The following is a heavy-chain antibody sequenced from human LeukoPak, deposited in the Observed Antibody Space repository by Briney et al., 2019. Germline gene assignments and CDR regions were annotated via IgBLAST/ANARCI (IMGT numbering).Heavy chain of an antibody. V-gene: IGHV3-23*01. D-gene: IGHD6-13*01. CDR2: ISGSGGDT. CDR1: GFTFSNYA. Sequence: GGSLRLSCAASGFTFSNYAMSWVRQAPGKGLEWVSVISGSGGDTFYTDSVKGRFTISRDNSKNTLYLQMKGLRAEDTAVYYCVKDQWAAAGTFSGDAFDIWGQGTMVTVSS. J-gene: IGHJ3*02. CDR3: VKDQWAAAGTFSGDAFDI.